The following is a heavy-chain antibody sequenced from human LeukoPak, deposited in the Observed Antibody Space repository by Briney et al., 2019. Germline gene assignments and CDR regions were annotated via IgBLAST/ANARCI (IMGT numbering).Heavy chain of an antibody. Sequence: GWSLRLSCAASGFTVSSNYMSWVRQAPGKGLEWVSVIYSGGSTYYADSVKGRFTISRDNSKNTLYLQMNSLRAEDTAVYYCARGRPYYYDSSGYYPYDAFDIWGQGTMVTVSS. CDR1: GFTVSSNY. J-gene: IGHJ3*02. CDR2: IYSGGST. CDR3: ARGRPYYYDSSGYYPYDAFDI. D-gene: IGHD3-22*01. V-gene: IGHV3-53*01.